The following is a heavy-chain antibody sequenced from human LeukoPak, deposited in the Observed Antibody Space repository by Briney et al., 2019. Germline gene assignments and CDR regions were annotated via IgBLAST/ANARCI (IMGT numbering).Heavy chain of an antibody. V-gene: IGHV2-5*01. CDR2: IYWNDDK. CDR1: GFSLSISGVG. CDR3: AHRAGSGSSRPNTFDI. J-gene: IGHJ3*02. D-gene: IGHD3-10*01. Sequence: SGPTLVNPTQTLTLTCTFSGFSLSISGVGVGWIRQPPGEALEWLTLIYWNDDKRYSPSLKGRLTITKDTSKNQVVLTMTNMDPVDTATYYCAHRAGSGSSRPNTFDIWGQGTMVTVSS.